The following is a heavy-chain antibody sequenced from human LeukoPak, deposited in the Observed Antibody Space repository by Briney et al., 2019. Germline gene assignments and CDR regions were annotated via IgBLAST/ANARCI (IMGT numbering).Heavy chain of an antibody. V-gene: IGHV1-69*13. CDR1: GGTFSSYA. CDR2: IIPIFGTA. Sequence: SVKVSCKASGGTFSSYAISWVRQAPGQGLEWMGGIIPIFGTANYAQKFQGRVTITADESTSTAYMELSSLRSEDTAVYYCARNDYGDDDAFDIWGQGTMVTVSS. D-gene: IGHD4-17*01. CDR3: ARNDYGDDDAFDI. J-gene: IGHJ3*02.